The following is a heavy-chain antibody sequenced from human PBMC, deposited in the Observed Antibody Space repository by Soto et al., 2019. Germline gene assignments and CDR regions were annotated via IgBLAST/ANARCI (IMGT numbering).Heavy chain of an antibody. D-gene: IGHD6-19*01. Sequence: QVHLVESGGAGSRAGRSWRLSCTASGLTFISLAFPWVRRAPGKGLEWVSLISEDGGNKYFAESVWGRFLISRDNSKNTVYLQMNSLRPEDTAVCFCARRLTSTVSALGYWGQGTLVTVSS. CDR3: ARRLTSTVSALGY. V-gene: IGHV3-30-3*01. CDR2: ISEDGGNK. CDR1: GLTFISLA. J-gene: IGHJ4*02.